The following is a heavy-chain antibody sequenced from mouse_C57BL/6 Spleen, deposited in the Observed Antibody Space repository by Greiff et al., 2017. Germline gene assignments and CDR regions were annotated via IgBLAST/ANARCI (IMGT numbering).Heavy chain of an antibody. CDR1: GYTFTDYE. CDR3: TPYYYGSRGVFDY. J-gene: IGHJ2*01. V-gene: IGHV1-15*01. CDR2: IDPETGGT. Sequence: QVQLQQSGAELVRPGASVTLSCKASGYTFTDYEMHWVKQTPVHGLEWIGAIDPETGGTAYNQKFKGKAILTADKSSSTAYMELRSLTSEDSAVYYCTPYYYGSRGVFDYWGQGTTLTVSS. D-gene: IGHD1-1*01.